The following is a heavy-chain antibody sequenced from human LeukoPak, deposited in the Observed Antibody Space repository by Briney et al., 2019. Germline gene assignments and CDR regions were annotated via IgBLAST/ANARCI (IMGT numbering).Heavy chain of an antibody. V-gene: IGHV3-23*01. J-gene: IGHJ4*02. CDR2: ISGSGGSA. Sequence: SGGSLRLSCAASGFTFSNYAISWVRQAPGKGLEWVLGISGSGGSADYADYVKGRFTISRDNSKSTLYLQMNSLRAEDTAVYYCAKGEAAGLDWGQGTLVTVSS. CDR3: AKGEAAGLD. D-gene: IGHD6-13*01. CDR1: GFTFSNYA.